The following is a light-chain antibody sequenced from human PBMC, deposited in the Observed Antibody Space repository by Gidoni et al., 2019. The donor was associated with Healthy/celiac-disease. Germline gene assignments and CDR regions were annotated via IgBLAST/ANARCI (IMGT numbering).Light chain of an antibody. J-gene: IGLJ2*01. CDR1: KLGDKY. CDR3: QAWDSSIVV. CDR2: QDS. V-gene: IGLV3-1*01. Sequence: SYELTQPPSVSVSPGQTASITCSGDKLGDKYACWYQQKPGQSPVLVIYQDSKRPSGIPERFSGPNSGNTATLTIRGTQAMDEADYYCQAWDSSIVVFGGGTKLTVL.